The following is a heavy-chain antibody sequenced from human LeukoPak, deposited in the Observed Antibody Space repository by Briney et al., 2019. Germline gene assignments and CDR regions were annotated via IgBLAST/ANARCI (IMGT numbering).Heavy chain of an antibody. CDR2: INPNSGGT. V-gene: IGHV1-2*02. CDR3: ARILWRGAIGGNFDP. J-gene: IGHJ5*02. CDR1: GYTFTGYY. Sequence: ASVKVSCKASGYTFTGYYMHWVRQAPGQGLEWMGWINPNSGGTNYAQKFQGRVTMTRDTSISTAYMALSRLRSDDTAVYSCARILWRGAIGGNFDPWGQGTLVTVSS. D-gene: IGHD3-10*01.